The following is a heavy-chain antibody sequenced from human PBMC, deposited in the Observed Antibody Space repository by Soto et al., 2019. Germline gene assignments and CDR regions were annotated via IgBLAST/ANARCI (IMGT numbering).Heavy chain of an antibody. CDR3: AREPQTRTDWNDLGNWFDP. D-gene: IGHD1-1*01. Sequence: QVQLVQSGAEVKKPGSSVKVSCKASGGTFSNYGVSWVRQAPGHGLEWMGGIIPFFGTTNYAQKFQGRLTITADESTGTAYMDLNPLMPAATAVYFCAREPQTRTDWNDLGNWFDPWGQGTVVTVSS. CDR2: IIPFFGTT. V-gene: IGHV1-69*01. CDR1: GGTFSNYG. J-gene: IGHJ5*02.